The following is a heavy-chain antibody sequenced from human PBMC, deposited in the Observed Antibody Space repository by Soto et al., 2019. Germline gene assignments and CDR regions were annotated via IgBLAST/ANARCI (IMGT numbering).Heavy chain of an antibody. CDR2: IYNGGTT. V-gene: IGHV4-30-4*01. Sequence: SETLSLTCTVSGGSISNVDYYWSWIRQSPDKGLEWIGHIYNGGTTWYNPSLTSRITISVHTSKTQFSLKLTSVTAADTAVYYCARDRGMYYDFWSGSLGYYYYGMDVWGQGTTVTVS. J-gene: IGHJ6*02. D-gene: IGHD3-3*01. CDR1: GGSISNVDYY. CDR3: ARDRGMYYDFWSGSLGYYYYGMDV.